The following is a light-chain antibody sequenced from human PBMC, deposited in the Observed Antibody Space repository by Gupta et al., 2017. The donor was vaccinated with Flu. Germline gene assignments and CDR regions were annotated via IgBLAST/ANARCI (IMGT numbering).Light chain of an antibody. V-gene: IGLV2-14*04. CDR3: SSYTSGSTLAVA. CDR2: DVS. Sequence: ISCTGTTSDVGDYSSVSWYQQRPGTAPKLMIYDVSNRPSGISNRFSGSKSGNTASLTISGLQAEDEADYYCSSYTSGSTLAVAFGGGTKLTVL. J-gene: IGLJ2*01. CDR1: TSDVGDYSS.